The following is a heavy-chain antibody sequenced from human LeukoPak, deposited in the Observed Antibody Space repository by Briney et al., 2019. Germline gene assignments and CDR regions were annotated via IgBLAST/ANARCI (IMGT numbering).Heavy chain of an antibody. Sequence: SETLSLTCTVSGGSISSYYWSWIRQPAGKGLEWIGRIYTSGSTNYNPSLKSRVTMSVDTSKNQFSLKLSSVTAADTAVYYCARDNPDCSSTSCSFDYWGQGTLVTVSS. CDR3: ARDNPDCSSTSCSFDY. V-gene: IGHV4-4*07. J-gene: IGHJ4*02. CDR1: GGSISSYY. CDR2: IYTSGST. D-gene: IGHD2-2*01.